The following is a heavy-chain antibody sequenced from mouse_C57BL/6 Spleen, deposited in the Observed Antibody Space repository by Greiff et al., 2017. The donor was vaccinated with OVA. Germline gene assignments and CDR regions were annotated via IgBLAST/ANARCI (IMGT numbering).Heavy chain of an antibody. J-gene: IGHJ2*01. Sequence: EVQLQQSGPGLVKPSQSLSLTCSVTGYSITSGYYWNWIRQFPGNKLEWMGYISYDGSNNYNPSLKNRISITRDTSKNQFFLKLNSVTTEDTATYYCARDGQRDYFDYWGQGTTLTVSS. CDR3: ARDGQRDYFDY. V-gene: IGHV3-6*01. CDR1: GYSITSGYY. CDR2: ISYDGSN.